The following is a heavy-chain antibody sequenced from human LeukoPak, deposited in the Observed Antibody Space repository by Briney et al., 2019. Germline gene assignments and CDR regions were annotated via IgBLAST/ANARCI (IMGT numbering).Heavy chain of an antibody. CDR2: IKQDGSEK. Sequence: GGSLRLSCAASGFTFDDYAMHWVRQAPGKGPEWVANIKQDGSEKYCVDSVKGRFTISRDNAKNSLYLQMNSLRAEDTAVYYCARGYGNYANWFDPWGQGTLVTVS. J-gene: IGHJ5*02. D-gene: IGHD4-11*01. V-gene: IGHV3-7*01. CDR3: ARGYGNYANWFDP. CDR1: GFTFDDYA.